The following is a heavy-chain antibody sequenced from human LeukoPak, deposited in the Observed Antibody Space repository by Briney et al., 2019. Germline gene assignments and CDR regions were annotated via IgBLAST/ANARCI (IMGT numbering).Heavy chain of an antibody. V-gene: IGHV3-33*01. CDR1: GFTFSSYG. Sequence: PSGTLSLSCAASGFTFSSYGMHWVRQAPGKGLQWVAVIWYDGSNKYYADSVKGRFTISRDNSKNTLYLQMNSLRAEDTAVYYCALGVYSSGWYYFDYWGQGTLVTVSS. D-gene: IGHD6-19*01. J-gene: IGHJ4*02. CDR3: ALGVYSSGWYYFDY. CDR2: IWYDGSNK.